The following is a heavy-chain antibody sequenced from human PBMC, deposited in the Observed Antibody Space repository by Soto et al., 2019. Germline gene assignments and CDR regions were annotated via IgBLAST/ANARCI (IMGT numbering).Heavy chain of an antibody. CDR2: ITYDGSFQ. D-gene: IGHD1-7*01. V-gene: IGHV3-30*18. J-gene: IGHJ4*02. CDR1: GFNFDNYG. CDR3: AKDRVGGTFYTPLAF. Sequence: GGSLRLSCQASGFNFDNYGMHWFRQAPGKGLEWVAVITYDGSFQYYADSVKGRFTISRDNSKNTLSLHLNTLKPEDTAVYHCAKDRVGGTFYTPLAFWGQGTLVTVSS.